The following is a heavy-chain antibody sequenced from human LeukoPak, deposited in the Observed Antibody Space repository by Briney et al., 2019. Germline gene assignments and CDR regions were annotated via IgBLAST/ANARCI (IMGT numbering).Heavy chain of an antibody. V-gene: IGHV3-23*01. CDR1: GFTFSSYA. CDR3: ARDSVDTASSY. D-gene: IGHD5-18*01. CDR2: LSGSGGTT. Sequence: GGSLRLSCAASGFTFSSYAMSWVRHAPGKGLEWVSALSGSGGTTYYADSVKGRFTISRDNSKNTLYLQMNSLRAEDTAVYYCARDSVDTASSYWGQGTLVTVSS. J-gene: IGHJ4*02.